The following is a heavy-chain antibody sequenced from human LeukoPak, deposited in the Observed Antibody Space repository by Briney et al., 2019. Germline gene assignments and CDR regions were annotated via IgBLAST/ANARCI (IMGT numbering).Heavy chain of an antibody. V-gene: IGHV3-7*01. CDR3: ARDPPPLYSSRWYYFDY. D-gene: IGHD6-19*01. CDR1: GFTFSSYW. J-gene: IGHJ4*02. CDR2: IKQDGSEK. Sequence: SGGSLRPSCAASGFTFSSYWMSWVRQAPGKGLEWVANIKQDGSEKYYVDSVKGRFTIARDNAKNSLYLEMNRLRAEDTAVYYCARDPPPLYSSRWYYFDYWGQGTLVTVSS.